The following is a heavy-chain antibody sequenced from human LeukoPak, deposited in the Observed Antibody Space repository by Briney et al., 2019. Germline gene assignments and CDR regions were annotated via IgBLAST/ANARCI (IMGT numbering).Heavy chain of an antibody. D-gene: IGHD3-9*01. Sequence: GGSLRLSCAASGFTFDDYAMTWVRQAPGKGLEWVSGINWNGGSTGYADSVKGRFTISRDNAKNSLYLQMNSLRAEDTAVYYCSGSETTGYSPREWDYWYFDLWGRGTLVTVSS. J-gene: IGHJ2*01. CDR2: INWNGGST. CDR3: SGSETTGYSPREWDYWYFDL. CDR1: GFTFDDYA. V-gene: IGHV3-20*04.